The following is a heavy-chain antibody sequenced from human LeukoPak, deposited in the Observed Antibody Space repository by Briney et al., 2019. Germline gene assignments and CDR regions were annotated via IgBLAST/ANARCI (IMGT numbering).Heavy chain of an antibody. V-gene: IGHV3-43D*03. CDR2: ISWDGGST. CDR3: AKSGRYYYDSSAYPGLDY. D-gene: IGHD3-22*01. J-gene: IGHJ4*02. Sequence: PGGSLRLSCAASGFTFDDYAMHWVRQGPGKGLEWVSLISWDGGSTYYADSVKGRFTISRDNIQNSLYLQMNSLRAEDTAFYYCAKSGRYYYDSSAYPGLDYWGQGTLVTVSS. CDR1: GFTFDDYA.